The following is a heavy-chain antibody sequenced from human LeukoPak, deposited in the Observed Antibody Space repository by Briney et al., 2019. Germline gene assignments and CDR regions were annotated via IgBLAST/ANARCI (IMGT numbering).Heavy chain of an antibody. Sequence: KPSETLSLTCAVYGGSFSGYYWSWIRQPPGKGLEWIGEINHSGSTNYNPSLKSRVTISIDTSKNQFSLKLSSVTAADTAVYYCASPAGYYDSSGYRGDYYYYYGMDVWGQGTTVTVSS. CDR3: ASPAGYYDSSGYRGDYYYYYGMDV. J-gene: IGHJ6*02. D-gene: IGHD3-22*01. V-gene: IGHV4-34*01. CDR1: GGSFSGYY. CDR2: INHSGST.